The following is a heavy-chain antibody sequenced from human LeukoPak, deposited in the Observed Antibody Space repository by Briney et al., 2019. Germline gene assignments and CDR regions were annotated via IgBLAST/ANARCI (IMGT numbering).Heavy chain of an antibody. D-gene: IGHD6-6*01. J-gene: IGHJ3*02. CDR2: IYDSGST. CDR1: GGSISSYY. CDR3: ARATSPYSSSSGAFDI. Sequence: SETLSLTCTVSGGSISSYYWSWIRQSPGKGLEWIGYIYDSGSTNYNPSLKSRVTISVDTSKNQFSLKLSSVTAADTAVYYCARATSPYSSSSGAFDIWGQGTMVTVSS. V-gene: IGHV4-59*08.